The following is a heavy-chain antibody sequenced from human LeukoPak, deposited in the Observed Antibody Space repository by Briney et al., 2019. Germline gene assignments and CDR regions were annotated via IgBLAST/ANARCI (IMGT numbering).Heavy chain of an antibody. D-gene: IGHD5-12*01. CDR3: SAGGYSGFDFGF. CDR1: GFSFTNAW. J-gene: IGHJ4*02. V-gene: IGHV3-15*01. CDR2: IKSKTDGGTT. Sequence: PGGSLRLSCAASGFSFTNAWMSCVRQAPGKGLEWVGRIKSKTDGGTTDYAEPVKGRFTISRDDSKNTLYLQMNSLKSEDTAMYYCSAGGYSGFDFGFGGQGTLVTVSS.